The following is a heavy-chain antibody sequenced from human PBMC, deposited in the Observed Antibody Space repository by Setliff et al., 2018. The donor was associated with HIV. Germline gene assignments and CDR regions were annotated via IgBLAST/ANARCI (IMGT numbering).Heavy chain of an antibody. CDR1: GYTFTRYG. CDR3: ARDMQQLVPGEHYYYMDV. V-gene: IGHV1-18*01. Sequence: ASVKVSCKASGYTFTRYGISWVRQAPGQGLEWLGWISAYNGNTDYAQKVQGRVTMTTDTSTSTAYMELRSLRSDDTAVYYCARDMQQLVPGEHYYYMDVWGKGTTVTVSS. CDR2: ISAYNGNT. J-gene: IGHJ6*03. D-gene: IGHD6-13*01.